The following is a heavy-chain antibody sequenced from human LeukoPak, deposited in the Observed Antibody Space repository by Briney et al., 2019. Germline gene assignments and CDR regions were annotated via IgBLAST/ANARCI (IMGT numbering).Heavy chain of an antibody. V-gene: IGHV3-23*01. CDR3: ARGADTGYSSDS. CDR1: GFTFSTYA. D-gene: IGHD6-19*01. CDR2: ISGTGGST. J-gene: IGHJ5*02. Sequence: GGSLRLSCAASGFTFSTYAMTWVRQAPGKGLEWVSLISGTGGSTYYADSVKGRFTISRDNAKNSLCLQMNSLRAEDTAVYYCARGADTGYSSDSWGQGTLVTVSS.